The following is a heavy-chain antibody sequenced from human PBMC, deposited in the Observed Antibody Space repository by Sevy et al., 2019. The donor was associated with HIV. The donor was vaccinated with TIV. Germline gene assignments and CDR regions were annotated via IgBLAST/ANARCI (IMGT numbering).Heavy chain of an antibody. CDR3: ARLRYSGYDLGRFDY. V-gene: IGHV4-39*01. CDR1: GGSISSSSYY. Sequence: SETLSLTCTVSGGSISSSSYYWGWIRQPPGKGLEWIGSIYYSGSTYYNPSLKSRVTISVDTSKNQFSLKLSSVTAADTAVYYWARLRYSGYDLGRFDYWGQGTLVTVSS. J-gene: IGHJ4*02. D-gene: IGHD5-12*01. CDR2: IYYSGST.